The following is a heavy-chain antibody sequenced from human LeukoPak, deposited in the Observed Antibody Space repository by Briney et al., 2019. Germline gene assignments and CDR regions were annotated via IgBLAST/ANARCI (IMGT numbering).Heavy chain of an antibody. D-gene: IGHD2-15*01. CDR1: GFDFSSYS. CDR2: ISPWSDYI. J-gene: IGHJ3*02. Sequence: GGSLRLSCAASGFDFSSYSMNWVRQAPGKGLEWVSAISPWSDYIYYVDSVKGRFTISRDYAKNSLYLQMNSLRAEDTAVYYCARYCSGGSCYSDAFDIWGQGTMVTVSS. V-gene: IGHV3-21*01. CDR3: ARYCSGGSCYSDAFDI.